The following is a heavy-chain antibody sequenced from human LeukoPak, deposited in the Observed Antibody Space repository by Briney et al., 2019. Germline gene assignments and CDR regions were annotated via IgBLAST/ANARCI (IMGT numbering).Heavy chain of an antibody. CDR3: ATVSAEVVTAGDY. Sequence: ASVKVSCKVSGCTLTELSMHWVRQAPGKGLEWMGGFDPEDGETIYAQKFQGRVTMTEDTSTDTAYMELSSLRSEDTAVYYCATVSAEVVTAGDYWGQGTLVTVSS. D-gene: IGHD2-21*02. CDR2: FDPEDGET. CDR1: GCTLTELS. J-gene: IGHJ4*02. V-gene: IGHV1-24*01.